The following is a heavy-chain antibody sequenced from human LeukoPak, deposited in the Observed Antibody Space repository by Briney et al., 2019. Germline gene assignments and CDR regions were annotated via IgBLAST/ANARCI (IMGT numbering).Heavy chain of an antibody. Sequence: GGSLGPPGAVSGFNFSTLWLSWVPQAPGKGLEWVANIKQDGSQKNYVDSVKGRFTISRDNAKNSLFLQMSSLRAEDTAVYFCARGGGSYDWWGQGTLVTVSS. D-gene: IGHD1-26*01. V-gene: IGHV3-7*04. J-gene: IGHJ4*02. CDR3: ARGGGSYDW. CDR1: GFNFSTLW. CDR2: IKQDGSQK.